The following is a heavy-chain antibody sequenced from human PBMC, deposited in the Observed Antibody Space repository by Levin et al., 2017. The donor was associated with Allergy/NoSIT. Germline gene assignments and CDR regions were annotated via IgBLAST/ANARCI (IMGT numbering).Heavy chain of an antibody. J-gene: IGHJ6*04. D-gene: IGHD3-3*01. CDR3: ARDTGTTTMFGEVDV. CDR2: LGIDTRYI. Sequence: GGSLRLSCEASGFNFGSYSMGWFRQAPGKGLEWVSSLGIDTRYIHYRDSVRGRFTVSRDNAKNSLYLQMNSLRVEDTAVYYCARDTGTTTMFGEVDVWGKGTSVTVSS. CDR1: GFNFGSYS. V-gene: IGHV3-21*06.